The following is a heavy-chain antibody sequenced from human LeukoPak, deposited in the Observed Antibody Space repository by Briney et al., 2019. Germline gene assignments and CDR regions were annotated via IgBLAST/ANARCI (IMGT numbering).Heavy chain of an antibody. D-gene: IGHD4-17*01. J-gene: IGHJ2*01. CDR1: GFTFSSYS. V-gene: IGHV3-23*01. CDR2: IIGSGLTT. CDR3: ARSNFVYGDYVQYWYFDL. Sequence: GGSLRLSCAASGFTFSSYSMSWVRQAPGKGLKWVSAIIGSGLTTYYADSVKGRFTISRDNSKNTLYLQMNSLRAEDTAVYYCARSNFVYGDYVQYWYFDLWGRGTLVTVSS.